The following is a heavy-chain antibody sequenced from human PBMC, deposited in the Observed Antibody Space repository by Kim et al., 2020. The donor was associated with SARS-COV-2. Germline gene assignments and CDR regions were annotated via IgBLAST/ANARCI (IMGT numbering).Heavy chain of an antibody. CDR3: ARDSAITIFGVVIINYYYGMDV. J-gene: IGHJ6*02. CDR1: GFTFSSYA. CDR2: ISSNGGST. Sequence: GGYLRLSCAASGFTFSSYAMHWVRQAPGKGLEYVSAISSNGGSTYYANSVKGRFTISRDNSKNTLYLQMGSLRAEDMAVYYCARDSAITIFGVVIINYYYGMDVWGQGTTVTVSS. D-gene: IGHD3-3*01. V-gene: IGHV3-64*01.